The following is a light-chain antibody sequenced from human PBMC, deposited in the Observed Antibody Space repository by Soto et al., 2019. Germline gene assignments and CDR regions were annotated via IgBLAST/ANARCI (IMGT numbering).Light chain of an antibody. CDR1: SSNIGAGYD. V-gene: IGLV1-40*01. J-gene: IGLJ2*01. CDR2: GNS. Sequence: QSVLTQPPSVSGAPGQRVTISCTGSSSNIGAGYDVHWYQQLPGTAPKLLIYGNSNRPSGVPDRFSGSKSGTSASLAITGLQAEDEADYYCAAWDASLNVVFGGGTKLTVL. CDR3: AAWDASLNVV.